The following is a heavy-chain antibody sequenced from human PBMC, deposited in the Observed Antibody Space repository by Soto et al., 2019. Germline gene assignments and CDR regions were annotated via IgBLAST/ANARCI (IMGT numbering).Heavy chain of an antibody. Sequence: SETLSLTCAVSGYSISSGYYWGWIRQPPGKGLEWIGSIYHSGSTYYNPSLKSRVTISVDTSKNQFSLKLSSVTAADTAVYYCARDLYYYDSSGYYSKYFDYWGQGTLVTVSS. D-gene: IGHD3-22*01. CDR3: ARDLYYYDSSGYYSKYFDY. V-gene: IGHV4-38-2*02. CDR1: GYSISSGYY. CDR2: IYHSGST. J-gene: IGHJ4*02.